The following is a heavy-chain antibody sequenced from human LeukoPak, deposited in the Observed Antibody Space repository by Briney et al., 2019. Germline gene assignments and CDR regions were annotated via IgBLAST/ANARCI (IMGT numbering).Heavy chain of an antibody. CDR3: AKAQRLLLEGPDY. CDR2: IRYDGSNQ. J-gene: IGHJ4*02. Sequence: GGSLRLSCAASGFTFSSYGMHWVRQAPGKGLEWVAFIRYDGSNQYHADSLKGRFTISRDNSKNTLYLQMNSPRAEDTAVYYCAKAQRLLLEGPDYWGQGTLVTVSS. V-gene: IGHV3-30*02. CDR1: GFTFSSYG. D-gene: IGHD3-10*01.